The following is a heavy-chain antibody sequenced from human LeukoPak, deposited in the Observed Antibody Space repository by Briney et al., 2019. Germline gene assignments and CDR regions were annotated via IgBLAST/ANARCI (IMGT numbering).Heavy chain of an antibody. CDR2: IYAGDSDT. J-gene: IGHJ4*02. D-gene: IGHD5-18*01. CDR3: ARLEGVYTASDY. CDR1: GYPFTTYW. Sequence: GASLLISCKGSGYPFTTYWIGWVRQLPGKGLEWMGIIYAGDSDTRDSPSFQGQVTFSADRSIPTAYLQWSGLKASDTAMYYCARLEGVYTASDYWGQGTLITVSS. V-gene: IGHV5-51*01.